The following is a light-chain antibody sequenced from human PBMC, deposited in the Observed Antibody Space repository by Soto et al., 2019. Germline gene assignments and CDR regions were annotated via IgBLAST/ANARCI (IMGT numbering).Light chain of an antibody. Sequence: QSALTQPPSASGSPGQSVTISCTGASSDVGGYSYVSWYQQHPGKAPKLMINEVSKRPSGVPDRFSGSKFGNTASLTVSGLQAEDEADYYCSSYGGSNNLVFGGGTKLTVL. CDR1: SSDVGGYSY. CDR3: SSYGGSNNLV. J-gene: IGLJ2*01. CDR2: EVS. V-gene: IGLV2-8*01.